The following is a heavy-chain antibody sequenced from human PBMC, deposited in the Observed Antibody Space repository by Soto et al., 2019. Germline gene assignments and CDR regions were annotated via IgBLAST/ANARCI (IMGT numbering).Heavy chain of an antibody. V-gene: IGHV3-30*18. D-gene: IGHD2-15*01. CDR3: AKVPIVSGAFDI. CDR1: GFTFSGYG. J-gene: IGHJ3*02. Sequence: QVQLVESGGGVVQPGRSLRLSCAASGFTFSGYGMHWVRQAPGKGLEWVAVISYDGSNKYYADSVKGRFTISRDNSKNTLYLQMNSLRAEDTAVYYCAKVPIVSGAFDIWGQGTMVTVSS. CDR2: ISYDGSNK.